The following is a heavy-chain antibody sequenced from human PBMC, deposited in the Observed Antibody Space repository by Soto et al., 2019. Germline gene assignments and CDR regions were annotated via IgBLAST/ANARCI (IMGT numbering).Heavy chain of an antibody. D-gene: IGHD1-1*01. V-gene: IGHV1-69*12. Sequence: QVQLGQSGAEVKKPRSSVTVSCKASGGTFSSYTISWLRQAPGQGLEWMGGIIPIFGTANSAQKVQARVTITADESPSTAYMELSSLRSEDTAVYYCARGNHRWLQLWYFDLWGRGTLVTVSS. J-gene: IGHJ2*01. CDR1: GGTFSSYT. CDR3: ARGNHRWLQLWYFDL. CDR2: IIPIFGTA.